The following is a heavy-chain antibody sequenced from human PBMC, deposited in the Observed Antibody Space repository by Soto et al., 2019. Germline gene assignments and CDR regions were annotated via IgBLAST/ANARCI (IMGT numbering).Heavy chain of an antibody. V-gene: IGHV1-69-2*01. CDR1: GFTFTDYY. CDR2: VDPEEGET. D-gene: IGHD2-8*02. J-gene: IGHJ5*02. Sequence: EVQLVQSGAGLMKPGSTVKLSCKVVGFTFTDYYIHWVKQAPGQGLEWLGFVDPEEGETMFSERFQGRVSITADTATDTSYMELSNLRSEHTAVYYCAMTRTGRINRLDPWGQGTLVTVSS. CDR3: AMTRTGRINRLDP.